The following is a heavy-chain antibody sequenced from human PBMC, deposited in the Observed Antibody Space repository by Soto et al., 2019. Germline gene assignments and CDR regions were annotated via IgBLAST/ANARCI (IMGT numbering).Heavy chain of an antibody. D-gene: IGHD5-12*01. V-gene: IGHV3-21*01. Sequence: VGSLRLSCAASGFTFSSYSMNWVRQAPGKGLEWVSSISSSSSYIYYADSVKGRFTISRDNAKNSLYLQMNSLRAEDTAVYYCARDSGYDAYGGRYYYYGMDVWGQGTTVTVS. CDR1: GFTFSSYS. J-gene: IGHJ6*02. CDR3: ARDSGYDAYGGRYYYYGMDV. CDR2: ISSSSSYI.